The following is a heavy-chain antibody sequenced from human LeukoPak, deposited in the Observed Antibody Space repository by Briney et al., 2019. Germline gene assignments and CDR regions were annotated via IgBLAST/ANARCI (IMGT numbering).Heavy chain of an antibody. D-gene: IGHD5-12*01. J-gene: IGHJ4*02. CDR2: IRSKAYGGTT. CDR3: TRAHSGCDLGPNSYGYYFDY. CDR1: GFSFGDYA. Sequence: GGSLRFSCTASGFSFGDYAMSWVRQAPGRGLEWVGFIRSKAYGGTTEYAASVKGRFTISRDDSKSIAYLQMNSRKSEDTAVYYCTRAHSGCDLGPNSYGYYFDYWGQGTLVTVSS. V-gene: IGHV3-49*04.